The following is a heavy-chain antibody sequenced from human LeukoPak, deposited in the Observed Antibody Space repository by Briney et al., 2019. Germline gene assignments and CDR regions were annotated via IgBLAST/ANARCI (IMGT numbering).Heavy chain of an antibody. Sequence: ASVKVSCKASGYTFTGYYMHWVRQAPGQGLEWMGWINPNSGGTNYAQKFQGRVTMTRDTSISTAYMELSRLRSDDTAVYYCARVRGYYDSSGYYLDYWGQGTLVTVSS. J-gene: IGHJ4*02. CDR3: ARVRGYYDSSGYYLDY. CDR1: GYTFTGYY. V-gene: IGHV1-2*02. D-gene: IGHD3-22*01. CDR2: INPNSGGT.